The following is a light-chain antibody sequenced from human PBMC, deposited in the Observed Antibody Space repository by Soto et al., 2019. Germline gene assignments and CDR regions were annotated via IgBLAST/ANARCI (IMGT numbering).Light chain of an antibody. V-gene: IGKV1-9*01. Sequence: IQMPQSPSPLSGSVGDRVTITFHASQGLSSYLAWYQQKEGKAPKLLIYAASTLQSGVPSRFSGSGSGTDFTLTISSLQPEDSATYYCQQLNSYPITFGHGTRLEIK. CDR3: QQLNSYPIT. J-gene: IGKJ5*01. CDR2: AAS. CDR1: QGLSSY.